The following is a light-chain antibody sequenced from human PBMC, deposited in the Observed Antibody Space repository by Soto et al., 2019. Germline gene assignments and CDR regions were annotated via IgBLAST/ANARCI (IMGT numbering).Light chain of an antibody. CDR3: QQYSSSPLT. CDR1: QSVSSSY. J-gene: IGKJ4*01. CDR2: GAS. Sequence: EIGLTQSPGTLSLSPGEGAILTCRASQSVSSSYLAWYQQKPGQAPRLLIYGASSRATGIPDRFSGSGSGTDFTLTISRLEPEDFAVYHCQQYSSSPLTFGGGTKVDIK. V-gene: IGKV3-20*01.